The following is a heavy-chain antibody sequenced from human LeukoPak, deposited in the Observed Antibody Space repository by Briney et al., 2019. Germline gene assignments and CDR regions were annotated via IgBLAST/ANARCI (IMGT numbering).Heavy chain of an antibody. CDR1: GYTFTSYG. Sequence: ASVKVSCKASGYTFTSYGISWVRQAPGQGLEWMGWISAYNGNTNCAQKLQGRVTMTRDMSTSTVYMELSSLRSEDTAVYYCARDRYGSGSYFDYWGQGTLVTVSS. CDR3: ARDRYGSGSYFDY. CDR2: ISAYNGNT. D-gene: IGHD3-10*01. J-gene: IGHJ4*02. V-gene: IGHV1-18*01.